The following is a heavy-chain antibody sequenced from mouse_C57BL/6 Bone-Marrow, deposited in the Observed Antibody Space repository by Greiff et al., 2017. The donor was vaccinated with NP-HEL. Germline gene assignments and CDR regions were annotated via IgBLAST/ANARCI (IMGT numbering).Heavy chain of an antibody. Sequence: VQLQQPGAELVKPGASVKLSCKASGYTFTSYWMHWVKPRPGQGLEWIGMIHPNSGSTNYNEKFKSKATLTVDKSSSTAYMQLSSLTSEDSAVYYCARGGGYYGSSPWYFDVWGTGTTVTVSS. CDR1: GYTFTSYW. CDR3: ARGGGYYGSSPWYFDV. J-gene: IGHJ1*03. D-gene: IGHD1-1*01. V-gene: IGHV1-64*01. CDR2: IHPNSGST.